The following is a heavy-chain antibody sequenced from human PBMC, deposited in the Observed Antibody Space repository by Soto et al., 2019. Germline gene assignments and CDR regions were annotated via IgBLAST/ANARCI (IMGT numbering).Heavy chain of an antibody. J-gene: IGHJ5*02. CDR3: ARELPPRYAYNWFDP. CDR2: IIPIFGTA. V-gene: IGHV1-69*06. CDR1: GGTLSSYV. D-gene: IGHD3-9*01. Sequence: SSVKVSCKASGGTLSSYVISWVRQAPGQGLEWMGGIIPIFGTANYAQKFQGRVTITADKSTSTAYMELSSLRSEDTAAYYCARELPPRYAYNWFDPWGQGTLVTVYS.